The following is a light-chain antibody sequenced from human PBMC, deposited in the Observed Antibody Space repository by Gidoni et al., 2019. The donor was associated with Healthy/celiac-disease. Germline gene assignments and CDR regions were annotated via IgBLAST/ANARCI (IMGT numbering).Light chain of an antibody. V-gene: IGLV3-19*01. CDR3: NSRDSSGNHQV. Sequence: SSELTQDPAVSVALGQTVRITCQGDSLRSYYASWYQQKPGQAPVLVIYGKNNGPSGIPDRFSGSSSGNTASLTITGAQAEDEADYYCNSRDSSGNHQVFGTGTKVTVL. CDR1: SLRSYY. J-gene: IGLJ1*01. CDR2: GKN.